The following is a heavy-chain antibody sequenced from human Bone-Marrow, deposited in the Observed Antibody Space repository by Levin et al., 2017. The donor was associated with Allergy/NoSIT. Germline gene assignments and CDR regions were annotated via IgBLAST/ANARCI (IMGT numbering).Heavy chain of an antibody. V-gene: IGHV3-33*01. CDR2: IWYDGSNK. Sequence: LSLTCAASGFTFSSSGMHWVRQAPGKGLEWVAVIWYDGSNKYYADSVKGRFTISRDNSKNTLYLQMNSLRAEDTAVYYCARDNGSGWYFVYWGQGTLVTVSS. CDR3: ARDNGSGWYFVY. J-gene: IGHJ4*02. D-gene: IGHD6-19*01. CDR1: GFTFSSSG.